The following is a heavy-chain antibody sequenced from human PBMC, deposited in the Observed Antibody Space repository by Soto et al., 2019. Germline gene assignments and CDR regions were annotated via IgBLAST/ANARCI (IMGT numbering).Heavy chain of an antibody. CDR2: INDYGTTI. CDR3: ARGGLEPFDY. V-gene: IGHV3-74*01. D-gene: IGHD1-1*01. J-gene: IGHJ4*02. Sequence: GSLRLSCAASGSTLGNYWMHWVRQAPGKGLVWVSRINDYGTTINYAESVEGRFIISRDDAKSEVYLQMNNLRAEDSAVYYCARGGLEPFDYWGQGALVTVSS. CDR1: GSTLGNYW.